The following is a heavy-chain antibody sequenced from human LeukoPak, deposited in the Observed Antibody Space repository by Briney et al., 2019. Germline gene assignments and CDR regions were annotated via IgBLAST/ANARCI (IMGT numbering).Heavy chain of an antibody. CDR3: ARPYGSGSYLDAFDI. J-gene: IGHJ3*02. CDR1: GYSFTSYW. D-gene: IGHD3-10*01. V-gene: IGHV5-51*01. Sequence: GESLKISCKGSGYSFTSYWIGWVRQMPGKGLEWMGIIYPGDSDTRYSPSFQGQVTISADKSISTAYLQWSSLKASDTAMYYCARPYGSGSYLDAFDIWGQGTMVTVSS. CDR2: IYPGDSDT.